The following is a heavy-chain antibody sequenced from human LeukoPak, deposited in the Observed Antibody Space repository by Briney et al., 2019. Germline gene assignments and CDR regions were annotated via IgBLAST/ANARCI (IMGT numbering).Heavy chain of an antibody. D-gene: IGHD3-10*01. CDR2: ISSSSSYI. Sequence: GGSLRLSCAASGFTFSTYSMNWVRQAPGKGLEWVSSISSSSSYIYYADSVKGRFTISRDNAKNSLYLQMNSLRAEDTAVYYCAKGLNAYGSGSYSHLDAFDIWGQGTMVTVSS. CDR3: AKGLNAYGSGSYSHLDAFDI. V-gene: IGHV3-21*01. CDR1: GFTFSTYS. J-gene: IGHJ3*02.